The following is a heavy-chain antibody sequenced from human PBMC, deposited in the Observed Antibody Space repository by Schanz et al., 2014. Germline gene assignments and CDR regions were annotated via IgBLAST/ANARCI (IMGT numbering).Heavy chain of an antibody. V-gene: IGHV1-46*03. CDR2: INPSGGST. J-gene: IGHJ4*02. D-gene: IGHD6-13*01. CDR1: GYTFTSYY. Sequence: QVQLVQSGAEVKKPGASVKVSCKASGYTFTSYYMHWVRQAPGQGLEWMGIINPSGGSTSYAQKFQGRVTMTRDTSTSTVYMELSSRRSEDTAVYYCARDGEAAAGCDYWGQGTLXTVSS. CDR3: ARDGEAAAGCDY.